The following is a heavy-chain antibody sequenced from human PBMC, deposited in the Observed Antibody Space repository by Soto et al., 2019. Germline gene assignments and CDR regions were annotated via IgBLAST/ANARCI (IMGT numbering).Heavy chain of an antibody. Sequence: HPGGSLRLSCAASGFTFSSYGMHWVRQAPGKGLEWVAVIWYDGSNKYYADSVKGRFTISRDNSKNTLYLQMNSLRAEDTAVYYCASLHGSGSYYNGPEGYWGQGTLVTVSS. V-gene: IGHV3-33*01. CDR2: IWYDGSNK. D-gene: IGHD3-10*01. J-gene: IGHJ4*02. CDR1: GFTFSSYG. CDR3: ASLHGSGSYYNGPEGY.